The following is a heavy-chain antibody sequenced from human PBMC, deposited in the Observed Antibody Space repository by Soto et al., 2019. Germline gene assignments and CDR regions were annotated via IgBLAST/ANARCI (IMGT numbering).Heavy chain of an antibody. V-gene: IGHV4-39*07. CDR3: ARMTYSGSYSWFDP. Sequence: SETLSLTCTVSGGSISSSSYYWGWIRQPPGKGLEWIGSIYYSGSTYYNPSLKSRVTISVDTSKNQFSLKLSSVTAADTAVYYCARMTYSGSYSWFDPWGQGTLVTVSS. D-gene: IGHD1-26*01. CDR2: IYYSGST. J-gene: IGHJ5*02. CDR1: GGSISSSSYY.